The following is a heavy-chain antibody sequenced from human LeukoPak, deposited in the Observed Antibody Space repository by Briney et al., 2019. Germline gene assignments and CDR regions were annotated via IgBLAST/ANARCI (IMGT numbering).Heavy chain of an antibody. CDR1: GFTVSGTW. D-gene: IGHD3-16*01. CDR3: AKDRPAESVSSFGDY. V-gene: IGHV3-23*01. CDR2: ISYGGGSA. J-gene: IGHJ4*02. Sequence: GGSLRLSCAASGFTVSGTWMHWVRQAPGKGLVWVSVISYGGGSAYYADSVRGRFTISRDNSKNTLYLQMNSLRVEDTAVYYCAKDRPAESVSSFGDYWGQGTVVTVSS.